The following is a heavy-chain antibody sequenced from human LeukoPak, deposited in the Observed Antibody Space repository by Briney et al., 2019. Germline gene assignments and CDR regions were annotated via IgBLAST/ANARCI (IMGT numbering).Heavy chain of an antibody. V-gene: IGHV1-46*01. Sequence: ASVKVSCKASGYIFTRHYIQWARQVPGQGLEWMGLIHPIGGSTTYAQRFQGRVTMTRDTATSTVYMELRSLRSEDTAIYYCARCDFNSGSYYFDYWGQGSMVTVSS. J-gene: IGHJ4*02. CDR3: ARCDFNSGSYYFDY. D-gene: IGHD3-10*01. CDR1: GYIFTRHY. CDR2: IHPIGGST.